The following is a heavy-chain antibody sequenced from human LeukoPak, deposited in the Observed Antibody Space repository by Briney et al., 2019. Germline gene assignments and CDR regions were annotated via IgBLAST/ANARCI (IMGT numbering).Heavy chain of an antibody. D-gene: IGHD3-10*01. CDR3: ARVGFSKWFDP. Sequence: SETLSLTCAVYGGSFIGYYWSWIRQPPGKGLEWIGEINHSGSTNYNPSLKGRVTISVDTSKNQFSLKLSSVPAADTAVYYCARVGFSKWFDPWGQGTLVTVSS. J-gene: IGHJ5*02. CDR1: GGSFIGYY. V-gene: IGHV4-34*01. CDR2: INHSGST.